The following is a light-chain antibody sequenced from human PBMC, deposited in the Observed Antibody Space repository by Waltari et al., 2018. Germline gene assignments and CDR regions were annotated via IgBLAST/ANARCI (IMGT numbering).Light chain of an antibody. J-gene: IGKJ2*01. CDR2: WAS. V-gene: IGKV4-1*01. Sequence: DIVMTQSPDSLAVSLGERATINCKSSQSVLYSPNNYNYLAGYQQKPGQPPKLLIYWASTRESGVPDRFSGSGSGTDFTLTISSLQAEDVAVYYCQQHYSPAYTFGQGTKVEIK. CDR3: QQHYSPAYT. CDR1: QSVLYSPNNYNY.